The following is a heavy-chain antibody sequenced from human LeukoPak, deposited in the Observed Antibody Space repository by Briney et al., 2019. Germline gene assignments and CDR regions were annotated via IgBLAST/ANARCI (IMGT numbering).Heavy chain of an antibody. J-gene: IGHJ3*02. V-gene: IGHV4-4*02. Sequence: SETLSLTCVVSGGSIGIGYWWSWVRQSPEKGLEWIGEIFYSGSTNYNPSLKGRVTISVDTSKNQFSLKLSSVTAADTAVYYCARGGVVVPAAQAFDIWGQGTMVTVSS. D-gene: IGHD2-2*01. CDR1: GGSIGIGYW. CDR3: ARGGVVVPAAQAFDI. CDR2: IFYSGST.